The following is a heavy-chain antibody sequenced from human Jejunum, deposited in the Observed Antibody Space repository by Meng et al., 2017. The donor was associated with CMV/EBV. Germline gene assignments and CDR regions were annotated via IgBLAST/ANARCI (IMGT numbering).Heavy chain of an antibody. V-gene: IGHV1-46*01. CDR1: Y. J-gene: IGHJ4*02. CDR3: ARGRPPNSYDILTGFHYFFDY. Sequence: YVHWGRQAPGQGLEWMGIINPSGGSTSYAQKLQGRVTMTRDTSASTVYMELSSLRSEDTAVYFCARGRPPNSYDILTGFHYFFDYWGQGTLVTVSS. CDR2: INPSGGST. D-gene: IGHD3-9*01.